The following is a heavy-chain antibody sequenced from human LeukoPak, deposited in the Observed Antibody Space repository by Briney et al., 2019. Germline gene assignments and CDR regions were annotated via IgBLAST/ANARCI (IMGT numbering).Heavy chain of an antibody. J-gene: IGHJ4*02. CDR3: ARIMYNSGWYFDG. Sequence: GGSLRLSCAASGFTFSSYAMSWVRQAPGKGLEWVSGISGSGGSTYYADSVKGRFTISRDNAKNSLYLQMNSLRAEDTAVYYCARIMYNSGWYFDGWGQGTLVTVSS. V-gene: IGHV3-23*01. CDR2: ISGSGGST. D-gene: IGHD6-19*01. CDR1: GFTFSSYA.